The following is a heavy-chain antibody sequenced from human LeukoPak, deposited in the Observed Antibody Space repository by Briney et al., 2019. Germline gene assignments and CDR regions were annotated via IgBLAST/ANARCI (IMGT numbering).Heavy chain of an antibody. Sequence: ASVKVSCKASGYTFTGYYMHWVRQAPGQGLEWMGWINPNSGGTNYAQKFQGRVTMTRDTSISTAYMELSSLRSEDTAVYYCASTDMVMGYYFDYWGQGTLVTVSS. CDR2: INPNSGGT. V-gene: IGHV1-2*02. CDR1: GYTFTGYY. CDR3: ASTDMVMGYYFDY. D-gene: IGHD5-12*01. J-gene: IGHJ4*02.